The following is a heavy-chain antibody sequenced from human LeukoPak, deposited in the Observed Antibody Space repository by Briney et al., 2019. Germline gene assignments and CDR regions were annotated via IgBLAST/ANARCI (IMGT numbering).Heavy chain of an antibody. CDR1: GGSISSSSYY. CDR3: AITTNYEDYYFDY. V-gene: IGHV4-39*07. Sequence: SETLSLTCTVSGGSISSSSYYWGWIRQPPGKGLEWIGSIYYSGSTYYNPSLKSRVTISVDTSKNQFSLKLNSVTAADTAVYYCAITTNYEDYYFDYWGQGTLVTVSS. J-gene: IGHJ4*02. D-gene: IGHD3-22*01. CDR2: IYYSGST.